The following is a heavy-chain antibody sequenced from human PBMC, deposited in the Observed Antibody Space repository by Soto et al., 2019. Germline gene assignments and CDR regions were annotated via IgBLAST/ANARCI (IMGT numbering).Heavy chain of an antibody. CDR2: IVVGSGNT. CDR3: AAAVPTSSQYYYYGMDV. Sequence: QMQLVQSGPEVKKPGTSVKVSCKASGFTFTSSAVQWVRQARGQRLEWIGWIVVGSGNTNYAQKFQERVTITRDMSTSTAYMELSSLRSEDTAVYYCAAAVPTSSQYYYYGMDVWGQGTTVTVSS. V-gene: IGHV1-58*01. J-gene: IGHJ6*02. CDR1: GFTFTSSA.